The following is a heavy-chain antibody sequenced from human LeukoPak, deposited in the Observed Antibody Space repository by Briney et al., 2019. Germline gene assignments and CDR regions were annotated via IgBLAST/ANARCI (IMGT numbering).Heavy chain of an antibody. J-gene: IGHJ4*02. CDR3: AKEAYYYGSGSYYDY. CDR2: INSDGSST. D-gene: IGHD3-10*01. CDR1: GFTFSSYW. Sequence: GGSLRLSCAASGFTFSSYWMHWVRQAPGKGLVWVSRINSDGSSTSYADSVKGRFTISRDNSKNTLYLQKNSLRAEDTAVYYCAKEAYYYGSGSYYDYWGQGTLVTVSS. V-gene: IGHV3-74*01.